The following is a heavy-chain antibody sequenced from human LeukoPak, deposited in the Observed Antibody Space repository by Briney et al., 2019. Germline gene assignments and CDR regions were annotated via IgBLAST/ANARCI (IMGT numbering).Heavy chain of an antibody. Sequence: GGSLRLSCAASGFTFSNSPMHWVRQAPGKGLEWVSLISYDGSNKYYADSVKGRFTISRDNSKNTLYLQMHSLRAEDTAVYYCARGGYDSSGYYGQLDYWGQGTLVTVSS. CDR1: GFTFSNSP. V-gene: IGHV3-30*04. D-gene: IGHD3-22*01. CDR3: ARGGYDSSGYYGQLDY. J-gene: IGHJ4*02. CDR2: ISYDGSNK.